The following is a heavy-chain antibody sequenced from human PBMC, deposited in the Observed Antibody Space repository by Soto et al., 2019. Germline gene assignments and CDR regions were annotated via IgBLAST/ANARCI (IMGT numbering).Heavy chain of an antibody. CDR1: GFTFDDYG. Sequence: EVQLVQYGGGWVQPGRSLRLSCGASGFTFDDYGMHWVRQAPGKGLEWVSSISWNSGRIGYADSVKGRFTISRDNVKNSLYLQMNSLRAEDTALYYCVRSGEFSASDYFGFWGQGTLVTVSS. J-gene: IGHJ4*02. CDR2: ISWNSGRI. CDR3: VRSGEFSASDYFGF. D-gene: IGHD3-10*01. V-gene: IGHV3-9*01.